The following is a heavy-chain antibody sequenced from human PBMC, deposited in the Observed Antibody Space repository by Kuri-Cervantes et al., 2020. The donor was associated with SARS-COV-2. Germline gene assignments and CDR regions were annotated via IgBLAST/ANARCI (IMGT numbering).Heavy chain of an antibody. CDR1: GGSISSYY. D-gene: IGHD1-26*01. CDR2: IYYSGST. J-gene: IGHJ5*02. CDR3: AKEGFISALGGWFDP. Sequence: GSLRLSCTVSGGSISSYYWSWIRQPPGKGLEWIGYIYYSGSTNYNPSLKSRVTISVDTSKNQFSLKLSSVTAADTAVYYCAKEGFISALGGWFDPWGQGTLVTVSS. V-gene: IGHV4-59*01.